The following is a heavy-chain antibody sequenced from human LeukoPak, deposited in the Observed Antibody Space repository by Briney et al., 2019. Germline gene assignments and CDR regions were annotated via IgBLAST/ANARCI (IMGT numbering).Heavy chain of an antibody. D-gene: IGHD1-1*01. V-gene: IGHV4-34*01. J-gene: IGHJ6*03. CDR1: GGSFSGYY. Sequence: SETLSLTCAVYGGSFSGYYWSWIRQPPGKGLEWIGEINHSGSTNYNPSLKSRVTISVDTSKNQFSLKLTSVTAADTAVYYCARDVQLERPPPLIGYYYMDVWGKGTTVTVSS. CDR3: ARDVQLERPPPLIGYYYMDV. CDR2: INHSGST.